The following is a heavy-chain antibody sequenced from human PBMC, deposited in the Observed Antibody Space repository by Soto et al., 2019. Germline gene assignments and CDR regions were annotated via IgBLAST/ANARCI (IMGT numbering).Heavy chain of an antibody. J-gene: IGHJ6*03. Sequence: QVQLVESGGGLVKPGGSLRLSCEASGFTLSDYYMTWIRQAPGKGLEWISYISSSATIIYYADSVKGQFTISRDNAKTSLYLQMNSLRADDTAVYYCARAVKQWLVGGDYYYYYMDVWGKGTTVTVSS. CDR1: GFTLSDYY. CDR2: ISSSATII. CDR3: ARAVKQWLVGGDYYYYYMDV. V-gene: IGHV3-11*01. D-gene: IGHD6-19*01.